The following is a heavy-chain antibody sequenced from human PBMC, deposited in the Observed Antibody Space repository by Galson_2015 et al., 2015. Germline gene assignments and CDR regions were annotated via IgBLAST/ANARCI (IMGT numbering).Heavy chain of an antibody. Sequence: CAASGFTFSSYSMNWVRQAPGKGLEWVSSISSSSSYIYYADSVKGRFTISRDNAKNSLYLQMNSLRAEDTAVYYCATEVVVITFPDAFDIWGQGTMVTVSS. D-gene: IGHD3-22*01. CDR1: GFTFSSYS. J-gene: IGHJ3*02. CDR3: ATEVVVITFPDAFDI. V-gene: IGHV3-21*01. CDR2: ISSSSSYI.